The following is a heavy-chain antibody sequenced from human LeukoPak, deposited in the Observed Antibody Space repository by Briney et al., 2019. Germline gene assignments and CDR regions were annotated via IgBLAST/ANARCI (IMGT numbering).Heavy chain of an antibody. CDR3: AGGVGSYYGYFDY. V-gene: IGHV3-48*01. D-gene: IGHD1-26*01. J-gene: IGHJ4*02. Sequence: GGSLRLSCAASGFTFSDYSMNWVRQAPGKGLEWVSYISSSSSTIYYADSVKGRFTISRDNAKNSLYLQMNSLRAEDTGLYYCAGGVGSYYGYFDYWGQGTLVTVSS. CDR1: GFTFSDYS. CDR2: ISSSSSTI.